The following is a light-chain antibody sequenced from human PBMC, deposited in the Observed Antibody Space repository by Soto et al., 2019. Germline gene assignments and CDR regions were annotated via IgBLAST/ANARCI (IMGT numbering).Light chain of an antibody. Sequence: QSALTQPASVSGSPGQSITISCTGTSSDVGGYNYVSWYQQHPGKAPKLMIYDVSNRPSGVSNRFSGSKSGNTASLAISGLPGGGGAGYYRRLFTSQRTPVVIRRRTKLTVL. V-gene: IGLV2-14*01. CDR2: DVS. CDR3: RLFTSQRTPVV. J-gene: IGLJ2*01. CDR1: SSDVGGYNY.